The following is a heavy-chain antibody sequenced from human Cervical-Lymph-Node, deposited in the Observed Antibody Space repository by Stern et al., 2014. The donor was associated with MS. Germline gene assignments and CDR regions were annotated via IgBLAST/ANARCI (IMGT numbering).Heavy chain of an antibody. CDR3: AHTTVTFDEAYGLDV. Sequence: EESGPTLVKPTQTLTLTCTFSGFSLNTSGEGVGWIRQPPGKALEWLAGHYWDAAERYSPSLNSRLTITKDTSKNQVVLTMANMDPVDTGTYYCAHTTVTFDEAYGLDVWGQGTTVTVSS. J-gene: IGHJ6*02. D-gene: IGHD4-17*01. V-gene: IGHV2-5*02. CDR1: GFSLNTSGEG. CDR2: HYWDAAE.